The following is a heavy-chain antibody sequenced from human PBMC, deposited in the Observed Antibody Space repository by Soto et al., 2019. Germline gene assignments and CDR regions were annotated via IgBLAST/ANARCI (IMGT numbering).Heavy chain of an antibody. CDR3: AGLVTFFGVVNNWYFDL. Sequence: QVQLQESGPGLVKPSQTLSLTCTVSGGSISSGDYYWSWIRQHPGKGLEWLGYIYYSGSTYYNPSLRSRVTIAVDTCKNEFSLRLSSVTAADTALYYCAGLVTFFGVVNNWYFDLRGRGALVAVSS. V-gene: IGHV4-31*03. D-gene: IGHD3-3*01. J-gene: IGHJ2*01. CDR1: GGSISSGDYY. CDR2: IYYSGST.